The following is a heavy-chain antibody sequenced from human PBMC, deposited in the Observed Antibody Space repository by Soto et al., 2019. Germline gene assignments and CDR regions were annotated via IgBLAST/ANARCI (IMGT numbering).Heavy chain of an antibody. CDR2: LNPNSGGT. CDR1: GYTFTGYY. D-gene: IGHD2-15*01. J-gene: IGHJ5*02. V-gene: IGHV1-2*02. Sequence: ASVKVSCKASGYTFTGYYMHWVRKAPGQGLEWMGWLNPNSGGTNYAQKFQGRVTMTRDTSISTAYMELSRLRSDDTAVYYCARDQDCSGGSCYDSGWFDPWGQGTLVTVSS. CDR3: ARDQDCSGGSCYDSGWFDP.